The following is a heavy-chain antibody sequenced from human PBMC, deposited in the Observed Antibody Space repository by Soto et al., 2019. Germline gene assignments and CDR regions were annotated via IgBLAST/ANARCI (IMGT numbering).Heavy chain of an antibody. CDR2: IGTAGDT. CDR3: ARAASSGWYPYYFDY. Sequence: GGSLRLSCAASGFTFSSYDMHWVRQATGKGLEWVSAIGTAGDTYYPGSVKGRFTISRENAKNSLYLQMNSLRAEDTAVYYCARAASSGWYPYYFDYWGQGTLVTVSS. CDR1: GFTFSSYD. V-gene: IGHV3-13*01. D-gene: IGHD6-19*01. J-gene: IGHJ4*02.